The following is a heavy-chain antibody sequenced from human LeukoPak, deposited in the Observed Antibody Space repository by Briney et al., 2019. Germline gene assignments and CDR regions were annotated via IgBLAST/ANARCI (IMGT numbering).Heavy chain of an antibody. J-gene: IGHJ3*02. Sequence: GGSLRLSCAASGFTFSSYSMNWVRQAPGKGLEWVSSISSSSSYIYYADSVKGRFTISGDNAKNSLYLQMNSLRAEDTAVYYCARVSQQNTIFGVVIIRLDAFDIWGQGTMVTVSS. CDR3: ARVSQQNTIFGVVIIRLDAFDI. CDR2: ISSSSSYI. V-gene: IGHV3-21*01. D-gene: IGHD3-3*01. CDR1: GFTFSSYS.